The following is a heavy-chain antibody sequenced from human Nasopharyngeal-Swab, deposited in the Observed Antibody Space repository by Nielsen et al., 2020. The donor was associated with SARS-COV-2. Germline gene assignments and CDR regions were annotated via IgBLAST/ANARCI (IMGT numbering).Heavy chain of an antibody. J-gene: IGHJ4*02. CDR1: GFTFSSYG. Sequence: GGSLRLSCAASGFTFSSYGMHWVRRAPGKGLEWVAVISYDGSNKYYADSVKGRFTISRDNSKNTLYLQMNSLRAEDTAVYYCAKEAEEAYYYGSGSYDYWGQGTLVTVSS. V-gene: IGHV3-30*18. CDR2: ISYDGSNK. CDR3: AKEAEEAYYYGSGSYDY. D-gene: IGHD3-10*01.